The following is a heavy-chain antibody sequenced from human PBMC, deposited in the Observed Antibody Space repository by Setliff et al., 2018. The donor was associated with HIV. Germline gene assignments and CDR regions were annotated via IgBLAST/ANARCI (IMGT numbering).Heavy chain of an antibody. CDR3: ARGTLYYYDTGGYSYFDY. Sequence: SWIRQHPGKGLEWIGYIYYSGSTYYNPSLKSRVTISVDTSKNQFSLKLSSVTAADTAVFYCARGTLYYYDTGGYSYFDYWGQGTLVTVSS. CDR2: IYYSGST. J-gene: IGHJ4*02. V-gene: IGHV4-31*02. D-gene: IGHD3-22*01.